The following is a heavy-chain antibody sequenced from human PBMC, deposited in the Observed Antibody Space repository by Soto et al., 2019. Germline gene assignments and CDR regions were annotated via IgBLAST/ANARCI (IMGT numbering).Heavy chain of an antibody. CDR1: GGSFSGYY. V-gene: IGHV4-34*01. D-gene: IGHD6-13*01. CDR2: INHSGST. J-gene: IGHJ5*02. Sequence: SETLSLTCAVYGGSFSGYYWSWIRQPPGKGLEWIGEINHSGSTNYNPSLKSRVTISVDTSKNQFSLRLSSVTAADTAVYYCARGQDSSWYQDWFDPWGQGTLVTVSS. CDR3: ARGQDSSWYQDWFDP.